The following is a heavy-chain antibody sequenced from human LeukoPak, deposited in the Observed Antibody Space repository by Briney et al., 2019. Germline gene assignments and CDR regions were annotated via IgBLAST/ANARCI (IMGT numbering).Heavy chain of an antibody. CDR3: AKDLRQKNSGSYQIDY. V-gene: IGHV3-23*01. D-gene: IGHD1-26*01. CDR1: GFTFSSYA. J-gene: IGHJ4*02. Sequence: GGSLRLSCAAPGFTFSSYAMSWVRQAPGKGLEWVSAISGSGGSTYYADSVKGRFTISRDNSKNTLYLQMNSLRAEDTAVYYCAKDLRQKNSGSYQIDYWGQGTLVTVSS. CDR2: ISGSGGST.